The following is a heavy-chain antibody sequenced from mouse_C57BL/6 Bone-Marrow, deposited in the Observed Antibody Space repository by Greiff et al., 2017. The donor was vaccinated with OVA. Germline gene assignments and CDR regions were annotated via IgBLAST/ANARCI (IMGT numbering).Heavy chain of an antibody. CDR2: IYPGSGNT. CDR1: GYTFTDYY. Sequence: VQLMESGAELVRPGASVKLSCKASGYTFTDYYINWVKQRPGQGLEWIARIYPGSGNTYYNEKFKGKATLTAEKSSSTAYMQLSSLTSEDSAVYFCASAFDYWGQGTTLTVSS. V-gene: IGHV1-76*01. J-gene: IGHJ2*01. CDR3: ASAFDY.